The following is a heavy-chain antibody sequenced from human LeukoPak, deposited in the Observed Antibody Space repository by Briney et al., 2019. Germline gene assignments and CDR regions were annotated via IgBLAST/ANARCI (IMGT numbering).Heavy chain of an antibody. D-gene: IGHD6-6*01. CDR2: IYTSGST. CDR3: ARVKGTRAAQPFDY. CDR1: GGSISSGSYY. J-gene: IGHJ4*02. Sequence: SETLSPTCTVSGGSISSGSYYWSWIRQPAGKGLEWIGRIYTSGSTNYNPSLKSRVTISVDTSKNQFSLKLSSVTAADTAVYYCARVKGTRAAQPFDYWGQGTLVTVSS. V-gene: IGHV4-61*02.